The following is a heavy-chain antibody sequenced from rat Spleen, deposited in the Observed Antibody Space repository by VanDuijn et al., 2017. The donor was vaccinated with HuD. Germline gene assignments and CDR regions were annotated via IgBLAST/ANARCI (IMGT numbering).Heavy chain of an antibody. CDR1: GFTFSDYA. CDR3: ATDPPGYNHGYFDF. D-gene: IGHD1-4*01. V-gene: IGHV5-19*01. J-gene: IGHJ1*01. Sequence: EVQLVESGGGLVQPGRSLKLSCAASGFTFSDYAMAWVRQAPKKGLEWVASISPSGGSTYYRDSVKGRFTISRDNAKSTLYLQMDSLRSEDTATYYCATDPPGYNHGYFDFWGPGTMVTVSS. CDR2: ISPSGGST.